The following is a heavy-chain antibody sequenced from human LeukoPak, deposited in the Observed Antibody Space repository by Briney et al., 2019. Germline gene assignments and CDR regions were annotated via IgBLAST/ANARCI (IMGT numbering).Heavy chain of an antibody. Sequence: PSQTLSLTCTVSGGSISSGGYYWSWICQHPGKGLEWIGYIYYSGSTNYNPSLKSRVTISVDTSKNQFSLKLSSVTAADTAVYYCARLRNYYGSGSYADAFDIWGQGTMVTVSS. CDR1: GGSISSGGYY. CDR3: ARLRNYYGSGSYADAFDI. V-gene: IGHV4-31*03. D-gene: IGHD3-10*01. J-gene: IGHJ3*02. CDR2: IYYSGST.